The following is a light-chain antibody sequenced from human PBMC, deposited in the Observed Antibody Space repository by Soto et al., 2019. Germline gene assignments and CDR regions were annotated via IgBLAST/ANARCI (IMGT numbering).Light chain of an antibody. Sequence: QSVLTQPPSASGIPGQRVTISCSGSRSNIGSNNVNWYQQLPGTALRLLTFNNHLRPSGVPDRFSGSKSGTSASLAISGLQSEDEGDYYCAAWDDSLDGYVFGTGTKLTVL. CDR3: AAWDDSLDGYV. J-gene: IGLJ1*01. CDR2: NNH. CDR1: RSNIGSNN. V-gene: IGLV1-44*01.